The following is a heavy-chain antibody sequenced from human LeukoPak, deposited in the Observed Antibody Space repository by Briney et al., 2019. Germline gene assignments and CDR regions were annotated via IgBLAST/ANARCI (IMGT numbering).Heavy chain of an antibody. Sequence: PGGSLRLSCAASGFTFNNYPMSWVCQAPGKGLEWVSSISENGGYTYYADSVKGRFTISRDNSNNTVNLQMNSLRAEDTAVYYCAKYTAKAPRRDLDYWGQGTLVTVSS. D-gene: IGHD2-2*02. J-gene: IGHJ4*02. CDR3: AKYTAKAPRRDLDY. V-gene: IGHV3-23*01. CDR1: GFTFNNYP. CDR2: ISENGGYT.